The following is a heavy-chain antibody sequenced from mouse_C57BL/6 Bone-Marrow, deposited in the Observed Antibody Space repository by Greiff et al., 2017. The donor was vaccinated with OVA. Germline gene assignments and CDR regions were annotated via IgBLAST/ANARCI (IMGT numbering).Heavy chain of an antibody. CDR1: GYTFTSYG. Sequence: QVQLQQSGAELARPGASVKLSCKASGYTFTSYGISWVKQRTGQGLEWIGEIYPRSGNTYYNEKFKGKATLTADKSSSTAYMELRSLTSEDSAVYFCAGRYGSSFDWYFDVWGKGTTVTVSS. CDR2: IYPRSGNT. D-gene: IGHD1-1*01. J-gene: IGHJ1*03. V-gene: IGHV1-81*01. CDR3: AGRYGSSFDWYFDV.